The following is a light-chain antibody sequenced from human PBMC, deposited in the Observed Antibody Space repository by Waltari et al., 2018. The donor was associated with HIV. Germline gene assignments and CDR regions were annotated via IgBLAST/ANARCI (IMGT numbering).Light chain of an antibody. Sequence: QSVLTQPPSVSVASGQKVTISCSGSSSNIGNNFVSWYQQLPGIAPKLLIYDNTKRPSGNPDRFSGSKSGTSATLAITGLQTGDEADYYCGTWDGSLNVWVFGGGTKVTV. J-gene: IGLJ3*02. CDR3: GTWDGSLNVWV. CDR2: DNT. V-gene: IGLV1-51*01. CDR1: SSNIGNNF.